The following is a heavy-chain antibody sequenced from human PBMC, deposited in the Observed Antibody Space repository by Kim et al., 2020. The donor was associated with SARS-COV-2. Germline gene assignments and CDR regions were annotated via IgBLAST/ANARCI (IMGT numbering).Heavy chain of an antibody. D-gene: IGHD6-25*01. CDR1: GLIFRNYG. CDR2: ILYDGSTQ. Sequence: GGSLRLSCAASGLIFRNYGMHWVRQAPGKGLEWVAFILYDGSTQYYADSVKGRFTISRDNSKNTLFLQMNSLRAEDTAVYYCVKGGQHTPADRDYWGQGTLVTVSS. J-gene: IGHJ4*02. V-gene: IGHV3-30*18. CDR3: VKGGQHTPADRDY.